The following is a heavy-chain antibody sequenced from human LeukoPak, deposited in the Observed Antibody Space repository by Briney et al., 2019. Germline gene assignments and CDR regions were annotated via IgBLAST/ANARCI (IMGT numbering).Heavy chain of an antibody. J-gene: IGHJ4*02. CDR2: ISYDGSNK. V-gene: IGHV3-30*18. Sequence: GRSLRLSCAASGFTFSSYGMHWVRQAPGRGLEWVAVISYDGSNKYYADSVKGRFTISRDNSKNTLYLQTNSLRAEDTAVHYCAKEDSGYDYCYFDYWDQGTLVTVSS. CDR1: GFTFSSYG. D-gene: IGHD5-12*01. CDR3: AKEDSGYDYCYFDY.